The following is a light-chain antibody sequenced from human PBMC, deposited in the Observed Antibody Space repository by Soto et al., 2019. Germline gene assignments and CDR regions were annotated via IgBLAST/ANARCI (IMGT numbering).Light chain of an antibody. V-gene: IGKV1-39*01. Sequence: IRMTHAPSAPSAPVGYGVTMTRRASQSIGSYLNWYQHKPGKAPKLLIYAASTLQSGVPSRFSGSGSGTDFTLTISSLQPEDFATYYCQQTYSAPLTFGQGTRLEIK. CDR1: QSIGSY. J-gene: IGKJ5*01. CDR3: QQTYSAPLT. CDR2: AAS.